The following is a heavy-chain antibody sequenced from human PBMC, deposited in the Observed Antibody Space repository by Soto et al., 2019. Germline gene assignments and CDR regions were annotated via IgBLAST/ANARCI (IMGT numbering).Heavy chain of an antibody. CDR1: GDSMSSSNW. CDR3: ARSEATALDY. CDR2: AHHSGRT. V-gene: IGHV4-4*02. J-gene: IGHJ4*02. Sequence: QVQLQESGPGLLKPSGTLSLTCTVSGDSMSSSNWWNWVRQPPGKGLEWIGEAHHSGRTNYNPSLKRRVTISVDRSQNHFSLQLTSVPAADTAVYYCARSEATALDYWGQGTLVTVSS.